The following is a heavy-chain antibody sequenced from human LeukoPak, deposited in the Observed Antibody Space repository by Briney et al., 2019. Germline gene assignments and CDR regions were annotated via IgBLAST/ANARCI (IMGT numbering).Heavy chain of an antibody. Sequence: GGSLRLSCAASGFTFSSYWMSWVRQAPGKGLEWVANIKQDGSEKYYVDSVKGRFTISRDNAKNSLYLQMNSLRAEDTAEYYCARVAYDSSGYNWFDPWGQGTLVTVSS. J-gene: IGHJ5*02. V-gene: IGHV3-7*01. CDR2: IKQDGSEK. CDR1: GFTFSSYW. CDR3: ARVAYDSSGYNWFDP. D-gene: IGHD3-22*01.